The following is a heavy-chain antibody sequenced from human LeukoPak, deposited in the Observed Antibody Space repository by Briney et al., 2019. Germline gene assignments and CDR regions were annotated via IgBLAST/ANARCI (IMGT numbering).Heavy chain of an antibody. CDR3: ARDQGKHSHGPLDY. Sequence: PGGSLRLSCAASGFTFSSYEMTWVRQAPGEGLEYISYISHSGGNVYYADSVKGRFTISRDNAKNSVYLQMDSLRAEDTAVYYCARDQGKHSHGPLDYWGQGSLVTVSA. CDR2: ISHSGGNV. CDR1: GFTFSSYE. J-gene: IGHJ4*02. D-gene: IGHD5-18*01. V-gene: IGHV3-48*03.